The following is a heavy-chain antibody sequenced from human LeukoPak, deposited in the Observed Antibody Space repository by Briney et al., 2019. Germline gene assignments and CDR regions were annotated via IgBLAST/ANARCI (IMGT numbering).Heavy chain of an antibody. J-gene: IGHJ4*02. CDR2: INPNSGGT. D-gene: IGHD3-9*01. Sequence: ASVKVSCKASGYTFTGYYMHWVRQAPGQGLEWMGRINPNSGGTNYVQKFQGRVTMTRDTSISTAYMELSRPRSDDTAVYYCARDYDILTGYYAGDYWGQGTLVTVSS. CDR3: ARDYDILTGYYAGDY. V-gene: IGHV1-2*06. CDR1: GYTFTGYY.